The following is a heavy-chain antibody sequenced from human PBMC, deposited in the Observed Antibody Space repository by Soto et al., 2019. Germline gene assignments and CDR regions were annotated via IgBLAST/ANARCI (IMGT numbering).Heavy chain of an antibody. CDR2: LYYNGTT. J-gene: IGHJ3*02. Sequence: QVQLQESGPGLVKPSQTLSLTCTVSGGSVTSVGYYWAWIRQHPGKGLEFIGHLYYNGTTYYNPSLRSRVTISEDTSKNHFSLQLTSVTAADTAVYYCARILDFWSGHGVFDIWGQGTMVTVSS. CDR3: ARILDFWSGHGVFDI. CDR1: GGSVTSVGYY. V-gene: IGHV4-31*03. D-gene: IGHD3-3*01.